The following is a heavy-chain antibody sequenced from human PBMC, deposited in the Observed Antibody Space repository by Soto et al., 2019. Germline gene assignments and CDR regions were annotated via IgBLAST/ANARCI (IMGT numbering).Heavy chain of an antibody. CDR1: GGSFSGYY. V-gene: IGHV4-34*01. D-gene: IGHD3-10*01. J-gene: IGHJ5*02. CDR2: INHSGST. Sequence: LSLTCAVYGGSFSGYYWSWIRQPPGKGLEWIGEINHSGSTNYNPSLKSRVTISVDTSKNQFSLKLSSVTAADTAVYYCARSQPGDLEGFGPWGKGTLVTASS. CDR3: ARSQPGDLEGFGP.